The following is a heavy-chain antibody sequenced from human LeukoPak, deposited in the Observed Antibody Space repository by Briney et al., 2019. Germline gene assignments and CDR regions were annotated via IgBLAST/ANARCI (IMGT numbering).Heavy chain of an antibody. CDR1: GFSFADAA. CDR2: INWNSGTM. Sequence: GSSLRLSCAASGFSFADAAMHWVRQVPGKGLEWVSGINWNSGTMGYADSVQGRVTVSRDNAKKSLYLQMNSLKTEDTALYYCAKDPYIDVWGKGTTVTVSS. CDR3: AKDPYIDV. J-gene: IGHJ6*03. V-gene: IGHV3-9*01.